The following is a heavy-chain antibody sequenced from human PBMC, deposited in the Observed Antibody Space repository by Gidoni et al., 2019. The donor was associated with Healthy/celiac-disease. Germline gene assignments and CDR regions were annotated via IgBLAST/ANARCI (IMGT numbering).Heavy chain of an antibody. CDR3: ARHTLYSSNMNWFDP. J-gene: IGHJ5*02. CDR2: IYYSGST. V-gene: IGHV4-39*01. CDR1: GCSISSSSYY. D-gene: IGHD6-13*01. Sequence: QLQLQESGPGLVKPSETLSLTCTVSGCSISSSSYYWGWIRQPPGKGLEWIGSIYYSGSTYSNPSLKSRVTISVDTSKNQFSLKLSSVTAADTAVYYCARHTLYSSNMNWFDPWGQGTLVTVSS.